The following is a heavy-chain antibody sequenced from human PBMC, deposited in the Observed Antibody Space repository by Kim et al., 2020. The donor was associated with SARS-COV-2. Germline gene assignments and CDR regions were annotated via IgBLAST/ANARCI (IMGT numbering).Heavy chain of an antibody. V-gene: IGHV1-8*02. CDR2: MNPNSSNT. CDR3: ARADRGIVGATVYYFDY. J-gene: IGHJ4*02. CDR1: GYTFTSYD. Sequence: ASVKVSCKASGYTFTSYDINWVRQATGPGLEWLGWMNPNSSNTGYAQQFQGRVTMTRNTSISTAYMELSSLRSEDTAVYYCARADRGIVGATVYYFDYWGEGSLVTVSS. D-gene: IGHD1-26*01.